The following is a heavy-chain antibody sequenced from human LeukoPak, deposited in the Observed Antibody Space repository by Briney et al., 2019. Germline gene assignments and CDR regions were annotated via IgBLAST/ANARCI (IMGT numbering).Heavy chain of an antibody. J-gene: IGHJ4*02. D-gene: IGHD2-2*02. V-gene: IGHV4-39*01. CDR2: IYYSGST. CDR1: GGSISSSSYY. CDR3: AIRRDCSSTSCYTFAVVEEDY. Sequence: SETLSLTCTVSGGSISSSSYYWGWIRQPPGKGLEWLGSIYYSGSTYYNPSLKSRVTISVDTSKNQFSLKLSSVTAADTAVYYCAIRRDCSSTSCYTFAVVEEDYWGQGTLVTVSS.